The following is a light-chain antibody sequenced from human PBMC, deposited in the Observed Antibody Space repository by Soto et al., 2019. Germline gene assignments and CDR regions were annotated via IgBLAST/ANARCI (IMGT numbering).Light chain of an antibody. Sequence: TQMTQSPVAQAASVGDKIIITSRASRDVGSDVSWYQQEPGQAPKLVIYAASNLYTGVPSRFSGRRSGTEFTLTISSLQPDDFATYYCQQYNSYSFGQGTKVDI. V-gene: IGKV1-17*01. J-gene: IGKJ1*01. CDR3: QQYNSYS. CDR1: RDVGSD. CDR2: AAS.